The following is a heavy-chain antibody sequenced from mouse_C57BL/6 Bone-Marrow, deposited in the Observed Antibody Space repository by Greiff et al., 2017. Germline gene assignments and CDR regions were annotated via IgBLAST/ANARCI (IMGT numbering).Heavy chain of an antibody. V-gene: IGHV14-4*01. J-gene: IGHJ3*01. CDR2: IDPENGDT. CDR3: ACTVVAETY. D-gene: IGHD1-1*01. CDR1: GFNIKDDY. Sequence: EVQRVESGAELVRPGASVKLSCTASGFNIKDDYMHWVKQRPEQGLEWIGWIDPENGDTEYASKFKGKATLTADKSSSTAYMQLSSLTSEDSAVYYCACTVVAETYWGQGTLVTVSA.